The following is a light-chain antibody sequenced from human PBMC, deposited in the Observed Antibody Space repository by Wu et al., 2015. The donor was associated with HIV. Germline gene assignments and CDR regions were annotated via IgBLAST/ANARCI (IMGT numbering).Light chain of an antibody. CDR2: DAS. J-gene: IGKJ4*01. CDR1: QSVSSY. V-gene: IGKV3-11*01. CDR3: QQRSNWPLLT. Sequence: TQSPVTLSVSPGERATLSCRASQSVSSYLAWYQQKPGQAPRLLIYDASNRATGIPARFSGSGSGTDFTLTISSLEPEDFAVYYCQQRSNWPLLTFGGGTKVEIK.